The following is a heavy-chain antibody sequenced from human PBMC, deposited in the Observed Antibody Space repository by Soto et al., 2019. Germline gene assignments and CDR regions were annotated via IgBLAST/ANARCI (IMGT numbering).Heavy chain of an antibody. J-gene: IGHJ4*02. V-gene: IGHV6-1*01. CDR2: TYYRSKWYS. Sequence: QALXLTCVISWDIFSINMASFKFIRQTPSRGLEWLGRTYYRSKWYSDYAASVESRITVNPDTSKNPLSMKLTSVTPEDKAVYYCARGEKYSGRIFDYWGQGTLVTVSS. CDR1: WDIFSINMAS. CDR3: ARGEKYSGRIFDY. D-gene: IGHD1-26*01.